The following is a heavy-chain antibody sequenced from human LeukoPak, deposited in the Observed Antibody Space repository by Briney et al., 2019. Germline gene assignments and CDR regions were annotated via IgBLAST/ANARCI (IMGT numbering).Heavy chain of an antibody. CDR1: GGSLSSGGHF. CDR3: ARDGRSGYYTGWFDS. D-gene: IGHD3-3*01. CDR2: INHNGNS. J-gene: IGHJ5*01. V-gene: IGHV4-31*03. Sequence: SETLSLTCTVSGGSLSSGGHFWSWIRQHPEKGLEWIAYINHNGNSYDNPSLRSRVSISVDTSKNQFSLKLTSVTAADTAVYFCARDGRSGYYTGWFDSWGQGTLVAVSS.